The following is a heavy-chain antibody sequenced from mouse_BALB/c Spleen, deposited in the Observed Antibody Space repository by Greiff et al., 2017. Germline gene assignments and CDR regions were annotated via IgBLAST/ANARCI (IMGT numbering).Heavy chain of an antibody. Sequence: EVNVVESGGGLVKPGGSLKLSCAASGFTFSSYAMSWVRQTPEKRLEWVASISSGGSTYYPDSVKGRFTISRDNARNILYLQMSSLRSEDTAMYYCARGGITTVVPFDYWGQGTTLTVSS. CDR2: ISSGGST. CDR3: ARGGITTVVPFDY. D-gene: IGHD1-1*01. J-gene: IGHJ2*01. CDR1: GFTFSSYA. V-gene: IGHV5-6-5*01.